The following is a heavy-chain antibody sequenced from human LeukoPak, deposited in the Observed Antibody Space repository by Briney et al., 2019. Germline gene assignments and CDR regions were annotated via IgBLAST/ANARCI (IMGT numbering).Heavy chain of an antibody. CDR1: GGSISSDDYY. CDR3: ARDPEGSSSSISGWYFDL. D-gene: IGHD6-6*01. V-gene: IGHV4-30-4*08. Sequence: PSQTLSLTCTVSGGSISSDDYYWSWIRQPPGKGLEWIGYIYYSGSTYYNPSLKSRVTISVDTSKNQFSLKLSSVTAADTAVYYCARDPEGSSSSISGWYFDLWGRGTLLTVSS. J-gene: IGHJ2*01. CDR2: IYYSGST.